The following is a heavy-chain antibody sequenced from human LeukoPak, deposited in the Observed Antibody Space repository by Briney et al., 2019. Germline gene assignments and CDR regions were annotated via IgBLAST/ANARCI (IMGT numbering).Heavy chain of an antibody. V-gene: IGHV3-30*04. CDR1: GFTFSNYA. CDR2: ISSDGSKK. J-gene: IGHJ4*02. Sequence: GGSLRLSCAASGFTFSNYAMHWVRQAPGKGLEWVAVISSDGSKKSYADSVKGRFTISRGNSKNTLYLQMNSLRAEDTAVYYCARGAHKRDDYGGFFDYWGQGTLVTVSS. D-gene: IGHD4/OR15-4a*01. CDR3: ARGAHKRDDYGGFFDY.